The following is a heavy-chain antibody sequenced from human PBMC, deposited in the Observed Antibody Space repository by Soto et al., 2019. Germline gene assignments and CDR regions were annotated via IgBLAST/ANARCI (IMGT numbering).Heavy chain of an antibody. V-gene: IGHV4-34*01. CDR2: INHNGST. D-gene: IGHD3-10*01. Sequence: LSLTCAVYGGSFSGYYWSWIRQPPGKGLEWIGEINHNGSTNYNPSLKSRVTISVDTSKNQFSLKLSSVTAADTAVYYCARPPYYYGVHDAFDIWGQGTMVTVSS. CDR3: ARPPYYYGVHDAFDI. CDR1: GGSFSGYY. J-gene: IGHJ3*02.